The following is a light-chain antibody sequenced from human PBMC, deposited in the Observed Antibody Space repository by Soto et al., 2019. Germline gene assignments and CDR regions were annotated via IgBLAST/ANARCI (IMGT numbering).Light chain of an antibody. J-gene: IGLJ1*01. CDR2: ANN. CDR3: QSYDNSPSTYD. V-gene: IGLV1-40*01. Sequence: QSVLTQPPSVSGAPGQRVTISCSGSSSNIGVGYGVHWYQQLPGRAPKLLIYANNIRPAGIPDRFSGSKSGTSASLAISGLQAEDEADYYCQSYDNSPSTYDFGTGTKLTVL. CDR1: SSNIGVGYG.